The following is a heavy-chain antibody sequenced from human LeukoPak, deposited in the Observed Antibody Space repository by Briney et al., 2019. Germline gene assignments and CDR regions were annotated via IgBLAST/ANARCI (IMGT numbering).Heavy chain of an antibody. CDR3: AKDLPSSGWEAFDI. V-gene: IGHV3-21*01. CDR1: GFTFSSHS. D-gene: IGHD6-19*01. Sequence: YPGRSLRLSCAASGFTFSSHSANWVRQAPGKGLEWVSSISSSGSYTYYADSMKGRFTISRDNSKNTLYLQMNSLRAEDTAVYYCAKDLPSSGWEAFDIWGQGTMVTVSS. J-gene: IGHJ3*02. CDR2: ISSSGSYT.